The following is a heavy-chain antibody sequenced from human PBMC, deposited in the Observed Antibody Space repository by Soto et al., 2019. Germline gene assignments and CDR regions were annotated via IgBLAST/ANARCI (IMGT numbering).Heavy chain of an antibody. CDR2: ISSSGSTI. D-gene: IGHD2-15*01. Sequence: QVQLVESGGGLVKPGGSLRLSCAASGFTFSDYYMSWIRQAPGKGLEWVSYISSSGSTIYYADSVKGRFTISRDSAKNSLYLQMNSLRAEDTAVYYCARPRDYCSGGSCYKHYYYYYMDVWGKGTTVTVSS. CDR1: GFTFSDYY. J-gene: IGHJ6*03. V-gene: IGHV3-11*01. CDR3: ARPRDYCSGGSCYKHYYYYYMDV.